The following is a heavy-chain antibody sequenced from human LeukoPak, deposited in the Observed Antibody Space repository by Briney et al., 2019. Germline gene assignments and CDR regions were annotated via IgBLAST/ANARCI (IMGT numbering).Heavy chain of an antibody. CDR3: AREMGLNIVATFGY. CDR1: GFTFSNYG. J-gene: IGHJ4*02. Sequence: GGSLRLSCAASGFTFSNYGMHWVRQAPSKGLEWVALIWYDGSNKYYADSVKGRFTISRDNSKNTLYLQMNGLRAEDTAVYYCAREMGLNIVATFGYWGQGTLVTVSS. CDR2: IWYDGSNK. D-gene: IGHD5-12*01. V-gene: IGHV3-33*01.